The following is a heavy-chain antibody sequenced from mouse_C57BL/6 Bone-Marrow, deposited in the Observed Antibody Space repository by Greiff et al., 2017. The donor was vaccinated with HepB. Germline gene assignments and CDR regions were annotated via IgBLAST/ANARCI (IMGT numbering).Heavy chain of an antibody. CDR3: ARPYYYGSRAWFAY. D-gene: IGHD1-1*01. CDR1: GFTFSDYG. Sequence: EVKVVESGGGLVQPGGSLKLSCAASGFTFSDYGMAWVRQAPRKGPEWVAFISNLAYSIYYADTVTGRFTISRENAKNTLYLEMSSLRSEDTAMYYCARPYYYGSRAWFAYWGQGTLVTVSA. V-gene: IGHV5-15*01. J-gene: IGHJ3*01. CDR2: ISNLAYSI.